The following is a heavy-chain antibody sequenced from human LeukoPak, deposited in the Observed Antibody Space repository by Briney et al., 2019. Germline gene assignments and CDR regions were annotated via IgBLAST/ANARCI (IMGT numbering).Heavy chain of an antibody. D-gene: IGHD6-13*01. V-gene: IGHV3-15*01. J-gene: IGHJ4*02. Sequence: PGGSLRLSCAASGFTFSNAWMSWVRQAPGKGLEWVGRIRSKTDGGITDYAAPVKGRFSISRDDSKNTLDLQMNSLKTGDTAVYWCTTIAEAGQIDYWGQGTLVTVSS. CDR2: IRSKTDGGIT. CDR1: GFTFSNAW. CDR3: TTIAEAGQIDY.